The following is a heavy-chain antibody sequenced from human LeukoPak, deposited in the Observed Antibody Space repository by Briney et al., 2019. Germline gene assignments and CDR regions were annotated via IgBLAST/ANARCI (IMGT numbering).Heavy chain of an antibody. Sequence: SETLSLTCTVSGGSISSYYWSWIRQPPGKGLEWIGYIHYSGSTNYNPSLKSRVTISVDTSKNQFSLKLSSVTAADTAVYYRARHVSERVGYYPRDDAFDIWGQGTMVTVAS. CDR2: IHYSGST. CDR3: ARHVSERVGYYPRDDAFDI. V-gene: IGHV4-59*08. D-gene: IGHD3-22*01. CDR1: GGSISSYY. J-gene: IGHJ3*02.